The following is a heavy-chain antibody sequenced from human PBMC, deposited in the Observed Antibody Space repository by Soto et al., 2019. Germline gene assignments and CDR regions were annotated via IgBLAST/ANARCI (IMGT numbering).Heavy chain of an antibody. J-gene: IGHJ5*02. Sequence: SGPTLVDPTQTLPLTCPFSGFSLSTSGVGVGWIRQPPGKALEWLALIYWDDDMRYSPSLKSRLTITKDTSKNQVVLTMTNMDPVDTATYYCAHSLIGYYYDSSGSNWFDPWGQGTLVTVSS. CDR2: IYWDDDM. V-gene: IGHV2-5*02. D-gene: IGHD3-22*01. CDR1: GFSLSTSGVG. CDR3: AHSLIGYYYDSSGSNWFDP.